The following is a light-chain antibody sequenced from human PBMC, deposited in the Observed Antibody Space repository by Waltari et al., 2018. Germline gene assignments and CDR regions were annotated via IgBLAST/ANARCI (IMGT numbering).Light chain of an antibody. CDR1: QSISDW. CDR2: KAS. V-gene: IGKV1-5*03. J-gene: IGKJ4*01. Sequence: DIQMTQSPSTLSASVGDRGTITCRASQSISDWLAWYQQKPGKAPNLLIYKASSLQSGVPSSFSGSGSGTEFTLTISSLQPDDFATYYCQQYNSYPLTFGGGTKVEIK. CDR3: QQYNSYPLT.